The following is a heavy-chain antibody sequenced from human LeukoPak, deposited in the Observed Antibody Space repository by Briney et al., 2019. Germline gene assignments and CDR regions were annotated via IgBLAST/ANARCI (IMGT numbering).Heavy chain of an antibody. CDR3: ARAADGDDWVYYYMDV. V-gene: IGHV1-2*02. J-gene: IGHJ6*03. D-gene: IGHD4-17*01. CDR1: GYTFTGYY. CDR2: INPNSGGT. Sequence: GASVKVSCKASGYTFTGYYMHWVRQAPGQGLEWMGWINPNSGGTNYAQKFQGRVTMTRDTSISTAYMELSRLRSDDTAVYYCARAADGDDWVYYYMDVWGKGTTVTISS.